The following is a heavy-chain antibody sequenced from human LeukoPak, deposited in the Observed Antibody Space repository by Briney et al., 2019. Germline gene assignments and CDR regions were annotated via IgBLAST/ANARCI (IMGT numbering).Heavy chain of an antibody. V-gene: IGHV1-2*02. CDR2: INPNSGGT. CDR1: GYTFTSNY. CDR3: ATLEVRWGD. Sequence: GASVKVSCKAFGYTFTSNYMYWVRQAPGQGLEWMGWINPNSGGTNYAQKFQGRVTMTRDTSISTAYMELSRLRSDDTAVYYCATLEVRWGDWGQGTLVTVSS. D-gene: IGHD3-16*01. J-gene: IGHJ4*02.